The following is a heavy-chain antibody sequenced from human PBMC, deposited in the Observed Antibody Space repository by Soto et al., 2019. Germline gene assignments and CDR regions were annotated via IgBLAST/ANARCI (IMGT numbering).Heavy chain of an antibody. CDR3: ARGSVHFYDNSFDY. J-gene: IGHJ4*02. V-gene: IGHV3-7*03. Sequence: GGSLRLSCGASGFSLIPYWMSWVRQAPGKGLEWVANINQDGSERNYVDSVRGRFTISRDNAQNSVFLQMNSLRAEDMAVYFCARGSVHFYDNSFDYWGQGTPVTVSS. CDR2: INQDGSER. CDR1: GFSLIPYW. D-gene: IGHD3-22*01.